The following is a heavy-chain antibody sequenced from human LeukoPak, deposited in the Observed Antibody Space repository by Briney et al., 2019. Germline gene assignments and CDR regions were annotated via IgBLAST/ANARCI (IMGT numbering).Heavy chain of an antibody. CDR1: GFTFSSYA. J-gene: IGHJ3*01. Sequence: PGGSRRLSCAASGFTFSSYAMSWVRQAPGKGLEWVSGISGSGASTYYADSVKGRFSISRDNSKNTLYVQMNSLRAEDTAIYYCAKKGISATPDDAFDFWGQGTMVTVSS. V-gene: IGHV3-23*01. D-gene: IGHD2-15*01. CDR2: ISGSGAST. CDR3: AKKGISATPDDAFDF.